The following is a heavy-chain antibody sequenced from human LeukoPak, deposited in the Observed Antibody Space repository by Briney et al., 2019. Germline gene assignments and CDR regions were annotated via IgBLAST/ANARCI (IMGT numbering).Heavy chain of an antibody. Sequence: SQTLSLTCTISGASIGTGGFYWTWIRQPPGEGLEWIGYIYYTGSVDYNASLKSRLTISLDTSKNQFSLKLSSVTAADTAVYYCARHTKLNTVISYYFDYWGQGTLVTVSS. V-gene: IGHV4-30-4*08. J-gene: IGHJ4*02. CDR1: GASIGTGGFY. D-gene: IGHD4-17*01. CDR3: ARHTKLNTVISYYFDY. CDR2: IYYTGSV.